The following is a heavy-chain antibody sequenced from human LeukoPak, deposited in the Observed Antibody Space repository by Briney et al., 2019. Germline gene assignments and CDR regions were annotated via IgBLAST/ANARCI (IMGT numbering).Heavy chain of an antibody. Sequence: SETLSLTCTVSSGSISSSRYYWTWIRQSPGKGLEWIGSLYYSGSTYYNPSLKSRVTISVDRSKNQFSLKLSSVTAADTAVYYCARESRRELAAPSYYFDYWGQGTLVTVSS. D-gene: IGHD6-6*01. J-gene: IGHJ4*02. CDR2: LYYSGST. CDR1: SGSISSSRYY. CDR3: ARESRRELAAPSYYFDY. V-gene: IGHV4-39*07.